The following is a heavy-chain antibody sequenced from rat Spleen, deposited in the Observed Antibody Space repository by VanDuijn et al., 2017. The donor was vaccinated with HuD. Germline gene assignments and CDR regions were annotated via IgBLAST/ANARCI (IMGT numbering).Heavy chain of an antibody. V-gene: IGHV2-43*01. CDR1: GFSLPSYN. D-gene: IGHD4-3*01. J-gene: IGHJ4*01. CDR2: IWTGGNT. CDR3: ARHLREASGVMDV. Sequence: QVQRKESGPGLVQPSQTLSLTGPFPGFSLPSYNLSWVRQSPGKGLEWMGVIWTGGNTANNSLLKSRLSISRDTSKSQVFLKMNRLQPEDTGTYYCARHLREASGVMDVWGQGASVTVSS.